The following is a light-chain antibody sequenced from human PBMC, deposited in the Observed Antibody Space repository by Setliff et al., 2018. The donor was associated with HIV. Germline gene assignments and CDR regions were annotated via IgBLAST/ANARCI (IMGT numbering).Light chain of an antibody. Sequence: QSALTQPRSVSGSPGQSVTISCIGTSSDVGGYKHVSWYQQHPGKAPKLIIYDVNKRPSGVPDRFSGSMSGNTASLAISGLQADDEADYYCCSYAGSYVFETGTRSPS. CDR1: SSDVGGYKH. V-gene: IGLV2-11*01. CDR3: CSYAGSYV. J-gene: IGLJ1*01. CDR2: DVN.